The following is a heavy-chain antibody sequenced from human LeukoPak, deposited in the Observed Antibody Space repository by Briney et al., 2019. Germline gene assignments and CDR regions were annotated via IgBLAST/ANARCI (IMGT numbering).Heavy chain of an antibody. J-gene: IGHJ5*02. CDR1: GYTFTSYD. CDR2: MNPNSGNT. Sequence: ASVKVSCKASGYTFTSYDINWVRQATGQGLEWMGWMNPNSGNTGYAQKFQGRVTMTRNTSISTAYMELSSLRSEDTAVYYCARGGSSNWPNWFDPWGQGTLVTVSS. V-gene: IGHV1-8*01. CDR3: ARGGSSNWPNWFDP. D-gene: IGHD6-6*01.